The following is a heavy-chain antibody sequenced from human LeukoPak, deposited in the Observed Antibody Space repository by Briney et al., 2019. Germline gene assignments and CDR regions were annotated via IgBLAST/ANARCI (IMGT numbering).Heavy chain of an antibody. J-gene: IGHJ4*02. CDR3: ARHKDSSSWSHLDS. CDR2: IYYSGST. Sequence: SETLSLTCTVSGGSISNFYWSWIRQPPGKGLEWIGCIYYSGSTNYNPSLKSRVTISVDTSKNQFSLKLSSVTAADTAVYYCARHKDSSSWSHLDSWGQGTLVTVSS. V-gene: IGHV4-59*08. CDR1: GGSISNFY. D-gene: IGHD6-13*01.